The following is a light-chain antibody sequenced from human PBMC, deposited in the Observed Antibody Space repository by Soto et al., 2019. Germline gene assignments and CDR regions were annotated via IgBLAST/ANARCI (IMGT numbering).Light chain of an antibody. CDR1: SSNIGTNF. CDR2: SNS. CDR3: AAWDDSLSAWV. J-gene: IGLJ3*02. Sequence: QSVLTQPPSASGTPGQRVTICCSGSSSNIGTNFLYWYQQLPGTAPKLLIYSNSQRPSGVPERFSGSKSGTSASLAISGLRSEDEADYYCAAWDDSLSAWVFGGGTQLTVL. V-gene: IGLV1-47*02.